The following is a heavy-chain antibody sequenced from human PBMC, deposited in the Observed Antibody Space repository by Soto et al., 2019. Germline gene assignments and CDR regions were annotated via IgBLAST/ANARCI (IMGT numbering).Heavy chain of an antibody. D-gene: IGHD3-22*01. Sequence: QVQLEQSGAEVKKPGASVRVSCKASGYSFSDYYIHWVRQAPGQGLEWMGWIVPNNGGTKYAQKFQERVPMTRDTSITTAYMELSRVRSDDTPVYYCARGTFDSSDTYFAGWFDPWGQGTLVTVSS. CDR2: IVPNNGGT. CDR3: ARGTFDSSDTYFAGWFDP. CDR1: GYSFSDYY. J-gene: IGHJ5*02. V-gene: IGHV1-2*02.